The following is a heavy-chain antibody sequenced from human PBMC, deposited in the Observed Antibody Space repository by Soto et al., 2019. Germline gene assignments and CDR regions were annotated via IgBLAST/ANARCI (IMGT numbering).Heavy chain of an antibody. CDR1: GYTFTDYY. CDR3: ARAAYSGSYLHYYGMDV. D-gene: IGHD1-26*01. CDR2: INPNSGGT. Sequence: GASVKVSCKASGYTFTDYYIHWVRQAPGQGLEWMGWINPNSGGTHYAQKFQGWVTMTRDTSISTAYMELSRLRSDDTAVYYCARAAYSGSYLHYYGMDVLGQGTTVTVSS. V-gene: IGHV1-2*04. J-gene: IGHJ6*02.